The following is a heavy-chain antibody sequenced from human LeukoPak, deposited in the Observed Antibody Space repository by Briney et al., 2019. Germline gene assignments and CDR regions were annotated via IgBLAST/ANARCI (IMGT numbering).Heavy chain of an antibody. Sequence: ASVKVSCKASGYTFTSYGISWVRQAPGQGLEWMGWISAYNGNTNYAQKLQGRVTMTEDTSTDTAYMELSSLRSEDTAVYYCATDRYGSGSYYILDYWGQGTLVTVSS. CDR1: GYTFTSYG. CDR2: ISAYNGNT. V-gene: IGHV1-18*01. J-gene: IGHJ4*02. CDR3: ATDRYGSGSYYILDY. D-gene: IGHD3-10*01.